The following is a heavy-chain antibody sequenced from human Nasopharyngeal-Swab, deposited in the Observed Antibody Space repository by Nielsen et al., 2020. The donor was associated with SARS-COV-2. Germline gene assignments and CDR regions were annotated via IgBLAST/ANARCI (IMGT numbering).Heavy chain of an antibody. CDR2: IYYSGST. J-gene: IGHJ6*02. Sequence: SETLSLTCTVSGGSVSSGSYYWSWIRQPPGKGLEWIGYIYYSGSTNYNPSLKSRVTISVDTSKNQFSLKLSSVTAADTAVYYCATEGYVRRYYYGMDVWGQGTTVTVSS. CDR1: GGSVSSGSYY. V-gene: IGHV4-61*01. D-gene: IGHD2-15*01. CDR3: ATEGYVRRYYYGMDV.